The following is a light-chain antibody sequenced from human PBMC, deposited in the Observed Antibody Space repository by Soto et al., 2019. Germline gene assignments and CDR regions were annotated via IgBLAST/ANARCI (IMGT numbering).Light chain of an antibody. CDR1: QGISTY. V-gene: IGKV1-27*01. Sequence: DIQMTQSPSSLSASVGDRVTITCRASQGISTYLVWYQQKPGTVPKLLIFAASTLQPGVPSRFSGSGSGTDFTLTISSLQPEDVATYYCQNYNRAPWTFGQGTKVEIK. J-gene: IGKJ1*01. CDR3: QNYNRAPWT. CDR2: AAS.